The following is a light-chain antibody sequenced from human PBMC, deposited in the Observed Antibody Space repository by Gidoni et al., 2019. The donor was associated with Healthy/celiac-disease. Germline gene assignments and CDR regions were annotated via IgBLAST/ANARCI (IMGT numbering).Light chain of an antibody. CDR1: TSDAASYNL. Sequence: QSALTQPASVSGSPAQSITLSFTGTTSDAASYNLLSWYHQHPGKAPKLMIYEVSKRPSGVSNRFSGYKSGNTASLTISGLQAEDEADYYCCSYAGSSTTVVFGGGTKLTVL. V-gene: IGLV2-23*02. CDR3: CSYAGSSTTVV. CDR2: EVS. J-gene: IGLJ2*01.